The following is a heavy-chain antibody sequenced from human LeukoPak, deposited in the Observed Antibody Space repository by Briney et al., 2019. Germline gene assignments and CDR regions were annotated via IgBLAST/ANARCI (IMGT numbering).Heavy chain of an antibody. J-gene: IGHJ4*02. D-gene: IGHD1-26*01. CDR3: GKDKIPDGRWDVDY. CDR1: GFTFSTYT. Sequence: GGSLRLSCAASGFTFSTYTMNWVRQAPGKGLEWVSGIVGASDAYYADSVRGRFAISRDNSKSTLYLQMNGRRAEDTAIYYCGKDKIPDGRWDVDYWGLGTPVTVSS. CDR2: IVGASDA. V-gene: IGHV3-23*01.